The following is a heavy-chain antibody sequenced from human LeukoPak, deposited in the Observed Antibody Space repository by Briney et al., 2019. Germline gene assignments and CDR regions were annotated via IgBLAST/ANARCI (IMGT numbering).Heavy chain of an antibody. CDR3: ARRHREDGDPLGGAFDV. CDR2: ISSSSSYI. V-gene: IGHV3-21*01. J-gene: IGHJ3*01. Sequence: GGSLRLSCAASGFTFSSYSMNWVRQAPGKGLEWVSSISSSSSYIYYADSVKGRFTISRDNAKNSLYLQMNSLRAEDTAVYYCARRHREDGDPLGGAFDVWGQGTMVTVSS. D-gene: IGHD4-17*01. CDR1: GFTFSSYS.